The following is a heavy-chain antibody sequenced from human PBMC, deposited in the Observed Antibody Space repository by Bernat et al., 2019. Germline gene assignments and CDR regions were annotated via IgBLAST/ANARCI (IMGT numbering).Heavy chain of an antibody. J-gene: IGHJ5*02. V-gene: IGHV4-38-2*01. CDR1: GYSISSGYY. D-gene: IGHD3-10*01. Sequence: QVQLQESGPGLVKPSETLSLTCAVSGYSISSGYYWGWIRQPPGKGLEWIGSIYHSGSTYYNPSLKSRVTISVDTSKNQFSLKLSSVIAADTAVYYCARVHYYGSGRGLIDPWGQGTLVTVSS. CDR3: ARVHYYGSGRGLIDP. CDR2: IYHSGST.